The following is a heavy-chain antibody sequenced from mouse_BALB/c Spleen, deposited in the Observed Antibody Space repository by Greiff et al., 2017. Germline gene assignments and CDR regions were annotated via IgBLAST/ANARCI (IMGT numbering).Heavy chain of an antibody. CDR1: GFSLTGYG. CDR2: IWGDGST. D-gene: IGHD2-3*01. V-gene: IGHV2-6-7*01. J-gene: IGHJ4*01. CDR3: ARDRGGYDGYFYAMDY. Sequence: QVQLKESGPGLVAPSQSRSITCTVSGFSLTGYGVNWVRQPPGKGLEWLGMIWGDGSTDYNSALKSRLSISKDNSKSQVFLKMNSLQTDDTARYYCARDRGGYDGYFYAMDYWGQGTSVTVSS.